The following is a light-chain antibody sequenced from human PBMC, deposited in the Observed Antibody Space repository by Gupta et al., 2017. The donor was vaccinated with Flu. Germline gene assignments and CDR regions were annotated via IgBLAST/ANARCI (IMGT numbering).Light chain of an antibody. CDR3: QSADNSGTYVI. J-gene: IGLJ2*01. Sequence: SYEVTQLPSLSVSPGQTARITCSGDTLSNQYTYWYQQKPGQAPVLVIFKDTERPSGIPERFSGSTSGTTVTLTISGVQAEDEAAYYCQSADNSGTYVIFGGGTRLTV. CDR2: KDT. CDR1: TLSNQY. V-gene: IGLV3-25*03.